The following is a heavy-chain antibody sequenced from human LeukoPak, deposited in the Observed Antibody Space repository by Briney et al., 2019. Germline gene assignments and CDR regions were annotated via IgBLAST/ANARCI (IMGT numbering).Heavy chain of an antibody. CDR3: ARAIRGPYGSGSHPFDY. CDR2: IYHSGST. Sequence: SETLSLTCTVSGYSISSGYYWGWIRQPPGKGLEWVGSIYHSGSTYYNPSLKSRVTISVDTSKNQFSLKLSSVTAADTAVYYCARAIRGPYGSGSHPFDYWGQGTLVTVSS. J-gene: IGHJ4*02. V-gene: IGHV4-38-2*02. CDR1: GYSISSGYY. D-gene: IGHD3-10*01.